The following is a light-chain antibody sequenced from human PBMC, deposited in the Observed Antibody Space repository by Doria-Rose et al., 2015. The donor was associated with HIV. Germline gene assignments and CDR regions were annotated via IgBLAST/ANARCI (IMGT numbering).Light chain of an antibody. CDR2: WAS. J-gene: IGKJ3*01. CDR1: QSLLYTSKNY. CDR3: QQYYDTPS. Sequence: TQSPESLGMSLGERATLNCKSNQSLLYTSKNYLAWYQQKPGQPPKLLIYWASTRQSGVPARFSGSRSATDFTLTISSLEAEDVAVYYCQQYYDTPSCGPETTVDIK. V-gene: IGKV4-1*01.